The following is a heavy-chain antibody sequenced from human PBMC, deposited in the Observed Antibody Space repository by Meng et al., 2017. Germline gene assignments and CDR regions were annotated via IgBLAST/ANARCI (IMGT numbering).Heavy chain of an antibody. CDR1: GYSFTSYW. CDR3: ARTPEYSSSSFIHYYYYYGMDV. CDR2: IIPIFGTA. D-gene: IGHD6-6*01. Sequence: GGSLRLSCKGSGYSFTSYWIGWVRQMPGKGLEWMGGIIPIFGTANYAQKFQGRVTITTDESTSTAYMELSSLRSEDTAVYYCARTPEYSSSSFIHYYYYYGMDVWGQGTTVT. V-gene: IGHV1-69*05. J-gene: IGHJ6*02.